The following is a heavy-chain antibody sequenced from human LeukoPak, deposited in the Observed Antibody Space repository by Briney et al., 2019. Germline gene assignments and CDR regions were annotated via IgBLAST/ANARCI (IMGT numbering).Heavy chain of an antibody. D-gene: IGHD3-10*01. J-gene: IGHJ3*02. CDR2: INPSGGST. V-gene: IGHV1-46*03. CDR1: GYTFTKYY. Sequence: GASVKVSCTASGYTFTKYYIHWVRQAPGQGLEWMGIINPSGGSTTYAQKFQGRVTMTRDTSTSTVYMELSSLRSEDTAVYYCAAYYYGSGSRSAAFDIWGQGTMVTVSS. CDR3: AAYYYGSGSRSAAFDI.